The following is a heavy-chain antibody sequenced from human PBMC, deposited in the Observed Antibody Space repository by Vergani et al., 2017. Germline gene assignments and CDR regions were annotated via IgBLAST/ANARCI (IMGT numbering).Heavy chain of an antibody. J-gene: IGHJ4*02. CDR2: SKPNSGGK. Sequence: QVQLVQSGAEVKKPGASVKVSCKASGYTFTGYYMHWVRQAPGQGLEWMGWSKPNSGGKNYAQKFQGRVTMTRDTSISTDYMELSRLRADDTAVYYCARARVLWSGYRPYFDYWGQGTLVTVSS. CDR1: GYTFTGYY. CDR3: ARARVLWSGYRPYFDY. V-gene: IGHV1-2*02. D-gene: IGHD3-3*01.